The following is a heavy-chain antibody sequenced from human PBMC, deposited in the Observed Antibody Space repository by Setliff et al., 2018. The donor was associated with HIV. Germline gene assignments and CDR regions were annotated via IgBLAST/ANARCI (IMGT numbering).Heavy chain of an antibody. V-gene: IGHV3-21*01. CDR2: ISSSSSYI. D-gene: IGHD3-22*01. CDR1: GFTFSSYS. J-gene: IGHJ4*01. Sequence: PGGSLRLSCAASGFTFSSYSMNWVRQAPGKGLEWVSSISSSSSYIYYADSVKGRFTISRDNAKNSLYLQMNSLRAEDTAVYYCASSRPPDDSSGYLDHWGQGTLVTVSS. CDR3: ASSRPPDDSSGYLDH.